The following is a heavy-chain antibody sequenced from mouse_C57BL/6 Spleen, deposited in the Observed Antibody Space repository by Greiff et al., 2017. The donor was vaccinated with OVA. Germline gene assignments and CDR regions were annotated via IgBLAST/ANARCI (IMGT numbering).Heavy chain of an antibody. J-gene: IGHJ2*01. V-gene: IGHV1-82*01. Sequence: QVQLQQSGPELVKPGASVKISCKASGYAFSSSWMNWVKQRPGKGLEWIGRIYPGDGDTNYNGKFKGKATLTVDKSSSTAYMQLSSLTSEDSAVYFCARQLKNWGQGTTLTVSS. CDR2: IYPGDGDT. CDR1: GYAFSSSW. D-gene: IGHD3-2*02. CDR3: ARQLKN.